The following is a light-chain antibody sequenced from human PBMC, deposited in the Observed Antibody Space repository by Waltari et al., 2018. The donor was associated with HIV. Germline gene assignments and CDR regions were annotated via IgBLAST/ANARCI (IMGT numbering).Light chain of an antibody. CDR1: SSAVGGYTL. CDR3: CSYAGSSTSLYV. J-gene: IGLJ1*01. V-gene: IGLV2-23*02. CDR2: EVS. Sequence: QSALPQPASVSGSLGQPLTISCTGTSSAVGGYTLSSWYQQNPGKAPKLMIYEVSKRPSGVSNRFSGSKSGNTASLTISGLQAEDEADYYCCSYAGSSTSLYVFGTGTKVTVL.